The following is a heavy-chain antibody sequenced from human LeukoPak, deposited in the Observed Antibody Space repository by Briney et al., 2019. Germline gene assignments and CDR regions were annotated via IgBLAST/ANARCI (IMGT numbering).Heavy chain of an antibody. CDR3: ARAPRDGYNSLDY. J-gene: IGHJ4*02. CDR1: GGSISSGDYY. D-gene: IGHD5-24*01. V-gene: IGHV4-30-4*01. CDR2: IYYSEST. Sequence: SQTLSLTCTVSGGSISSGDYYWSWIRQPPGKGLEWIGYIYYSESTYYNPSLKSRVTISVDTSKNQFSLKLSSVTAADTAVYYCARAPRDGYNSLDYWGQGTLVTVSS.